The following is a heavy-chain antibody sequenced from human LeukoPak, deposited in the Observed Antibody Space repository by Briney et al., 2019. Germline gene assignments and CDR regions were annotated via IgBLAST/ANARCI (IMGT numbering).Heavy chain of an antibody. Sequence: GGSLRLSCEASGVTFNLYAMTWVRQAPGKGLEWVSSISSSGRDTYYADSVRGRFVISRDNSKNTLYVQLNSLRVDDTAVYYCAKDPRITIFGVVSRESWFDPWGQGTLVTVSS. CDR1: GVTFNLYA. CDR2: ISSSGRDT. V-gene: IGHV3-23*01. J-gene: IGHJ5*02. D-gene: IGHD3-3*01. CDR3: AKDPRITIFGVVSRESWFDP.